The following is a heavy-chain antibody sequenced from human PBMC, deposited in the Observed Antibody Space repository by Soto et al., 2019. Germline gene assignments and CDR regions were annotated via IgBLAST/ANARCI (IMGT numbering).Heavy chain of an antibody. CDR2: ISYDGRSE. D-gene: IGHD2-15*01. CDR1: GFTFSHFG. J-gene: IGHJ6*02. Sequence: ESGGGMIQPGKSLRLSCVGSGFTFSHFGMHWVRQAPGKGLEWVAGISYDGRSESYVDSVRGRFTLSRDNSKNTLSLQMISLRPEDTGVYYCAKDLDVVMVLSATRGLDVWGQGTTVTVSS. V-gene: IGHV3-30*18. CDR3: AKDLDVVMVLSATRGLDV.